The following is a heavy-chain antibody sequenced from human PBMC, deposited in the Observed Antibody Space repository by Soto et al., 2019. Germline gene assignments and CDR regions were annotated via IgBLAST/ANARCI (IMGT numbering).Heavy chain of an antibody. D-gene: IGHD3-9*01. CDR2: INHSGST. CDR1: GGSFSGYY. J-gene: IGHJ2*01. V-gene: IGHV4-34*01. CDR3: AAHLTAAVTGYLYFDL. Sequence: QVHLQQWGAGLLKPSETLSLTCAVYGGSFSGYYWSWIRQPPGQGLEWTGEINHSGSTNFNPSLKSRVSVSVDTSPKQFSLTLSSVTAADPAVYYCAAHLTAAVTGYLYFDLWGRVTLVAVSP.